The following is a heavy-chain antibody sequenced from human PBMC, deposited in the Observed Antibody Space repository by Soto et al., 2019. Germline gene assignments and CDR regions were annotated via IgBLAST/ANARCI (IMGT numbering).Heavy chain of an antibody. J-gene: IGHJ4*02. CDR1: GYTFTSYY. Sequence: GASVKVSCKASGYTFTSYYMHWVRQAPGQGFEWMGIINPSGGSTSYAQKFQGRVTMTRDTSTSTVYMELSSLRSEDTAVYYCARGYDFWSGYYNWTIDYWGQGTLVTVSS. CDR3: ARGYDFWSGYYNWTIDY. CDR2: INPSGGST. D-gene: IGHD3-3*01. V-gene: IGHV1-46*03.